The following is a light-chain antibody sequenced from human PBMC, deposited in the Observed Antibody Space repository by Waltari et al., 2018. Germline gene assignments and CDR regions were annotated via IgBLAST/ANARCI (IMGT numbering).Light chain of an antibody. CDR2: DVS. Sequence: QSALTQPASVSGSPGQSITISCTGTSSDVGGYNYVSWYQQHPGQAPKLLISDVSKRPSGVSNRSTGSKSDNPASLTISGLQAEDEADYYCSPYTSSSTWVFGGGTKLTVL. J-gene: IGLJ3*02. CDR3: SPYTSSSTWV. V-gene: IGLV2-14*01. CDR1: SSDVGGYNY.